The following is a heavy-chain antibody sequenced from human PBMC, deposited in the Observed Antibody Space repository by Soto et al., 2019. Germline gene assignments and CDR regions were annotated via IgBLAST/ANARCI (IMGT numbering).Heavy chain of an antibody. CDR1: GFTFSSYA. CDR3: ARDLRESMDV. CDR2: ISYDGSNK. J-gene: IGHJ6*02. Sequence: PGGSLRLSCAASGFTFSSYAMHWVRQAPGKGLEWVAVISYDGSNKYYADSVKGRFTISRDNSKNTLYLQMNSLRAEDTAVYYCARDLRESMDVWGHGTTVTVSS. V-gene: IGHV3-30-3*01.